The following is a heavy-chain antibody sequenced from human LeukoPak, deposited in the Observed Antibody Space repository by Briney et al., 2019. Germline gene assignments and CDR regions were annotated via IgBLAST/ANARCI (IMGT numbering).Heavy chain of an antibody. CDR1: GFTFSSYS. V-gene: IGHV3-21*01. CDR3: AAIIAAFAFDI. D-gene: IGHD6-25*01. J-gene: IGHJ3*02. Sequence: GGSLRLSCAASGFTFSSYSMNWVRQAPGKGLEWVSSISSSSSYIYYADSVKGRFTISRDNAKNSLYLQMNSLRAEDTAVYYCAAIIAAFAFDIWGQGTMVTVSS. CDR2: ISSSSSYI.